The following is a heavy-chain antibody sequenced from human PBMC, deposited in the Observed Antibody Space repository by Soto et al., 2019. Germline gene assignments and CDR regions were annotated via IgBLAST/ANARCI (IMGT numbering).Heavy chain of an antibody. CDR3: ARDSGGTGDIGGTGRLDY. CDR1: GGTFSSYA. D-gene: IGHD5-12*01. V-gene: IGHV1-69*12. CDR2: IIPIFGTA. J-gene: IGHJ4*02. Sequence: QVQLVQSGAEVKKPGSSVKVSCKASGGTFSSYAISWVRQAPGQGLEWMGGIIPIFGTANYAQKFQGRVTITADESTRTADNELRSMGSEDTAVYYWARDSGGTGDIGGTGRLDYWGQGTLVTVSS.